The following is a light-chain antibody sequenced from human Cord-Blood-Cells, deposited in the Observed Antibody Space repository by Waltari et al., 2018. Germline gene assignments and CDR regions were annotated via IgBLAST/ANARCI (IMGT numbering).Light chain of an antibody. J-gene: IGLJ2*01. CDR3: AAWDDSLNGVV. CDR1: SSNIGNNA. Sequence: QSVLTQPPSVSEAPRQRVTISCSGSSSNIGNNAVNWYQQLPGKAPKRLFYYDDLLPSGVPDLCSGSKSGTSASLAISGLQSEDEADYYCAAWDDSLNGVVFGGGTKLTVL. CDR2: YDD. V-gene: IGLV1-36*01.